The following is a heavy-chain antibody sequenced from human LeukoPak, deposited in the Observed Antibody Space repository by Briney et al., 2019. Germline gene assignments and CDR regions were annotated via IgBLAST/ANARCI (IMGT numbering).Heavy chain of an antibody. J-gene: IGHJ4*02. V-gene: IGHV3-30*18. CDR1: GFTFSSYG. Sequence: GGSLRLSCAASGFTFSSYGMHWVRQAPGKGLEWVAVISYDGSNKYYADSVKGRFTISRENSKNTLYLQMNSLRAEDTAVYYCAKTYCGGDCYRPYYFDYWGQGTLVTVSS. CDR2: ISYDGSNK. D-gene: IGHD2-21*02. CDR3: AKTYCGGDCYRPYYFDY.